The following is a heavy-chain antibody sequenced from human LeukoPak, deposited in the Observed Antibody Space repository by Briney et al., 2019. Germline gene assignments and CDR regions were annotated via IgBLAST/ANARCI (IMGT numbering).Heavy chain of an antibody. CDR2: IYPGDSDT. J-gene: IGHJ4*02. D-gene: IGHD1-26*01. V-gene: IGHV5-51*01. CDR3: ARWSEIIVGTTGYFDY. CDR1: RRSFTSYW. Sequence: GESLKISCKGSRRSFTSYWIGWVRQMPGKGLEWMGIIYPGDSDTRYSPSFQGQVTISADKSNSTAYLQWSSLKASATAMYYCARWSEIIVGTTGYFDYWGQGTLVTVSS.